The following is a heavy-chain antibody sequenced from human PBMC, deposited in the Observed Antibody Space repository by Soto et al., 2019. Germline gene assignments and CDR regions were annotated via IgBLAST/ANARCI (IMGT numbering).Heavy chain of an antibody. Sequence: EVQLVESGGGLVQPGRSLRLSCAASGFTFDDYAMHWVRQAPGKGLEWVSGNSWNSGSIGYADSVKGPFTISRDNAKNSLYLQMNSLRAEDTALYYCAKDLGRSGWYYFDYWGEGTLVTVSS. CDR3: AKDLGRSGWYYFDY. CDR1: GFTFDDYA. V-gene: IGHV3-9*01. D-gene: IGHD6-19*01. J-gene: IGHJ4*02. CDR2: NSWNSGSI.